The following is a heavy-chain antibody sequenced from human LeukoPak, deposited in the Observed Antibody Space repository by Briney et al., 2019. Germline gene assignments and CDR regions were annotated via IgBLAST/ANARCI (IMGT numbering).Heavy chain of an antibody. CDR1: GFTFSSYA. V-gene: IGHV3-23*01. CDR2: ISGSGGST. Sequence: GASLRLSCAASGFTFSSYAMSWVRQAPGKGLEGVSAISGSGGSTYYADSVKGRFTISRDNSKNTLYLQMNSLRAEDTAVYYCAKDCYDSSGYCLEDYWGQGTLVTVSS. CDR3: AKDCYDSSGYCLEDY. J-gene: IGHJ4*02. D-gene: IGHD3-22*01.